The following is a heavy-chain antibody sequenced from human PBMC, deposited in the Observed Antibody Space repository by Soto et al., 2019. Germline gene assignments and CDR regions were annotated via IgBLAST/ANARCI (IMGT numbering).Heavy chain of an antibody. J-gene: IGHJ4*02. CDR1: GFSFSDSA. CDR3: TRLSVGYDILTGREY. CDR2: IRSKLNNYRT. D-gene: IGHD3-9*01. Sequence: GGSLRLSCAASGFSFSDSAMHWVRQASGKGLEWVGRIRSKLNNYRTAYASSVKGRFTISRDDSMSATYLQMSSLKTEDTAVYYCTRLSVGYDILTGREYWGQGTLVTVSS. V-gene: IGHV3-73*01.